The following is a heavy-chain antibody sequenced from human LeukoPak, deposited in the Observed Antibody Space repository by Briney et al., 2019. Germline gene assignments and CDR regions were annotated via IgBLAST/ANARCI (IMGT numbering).Heavy chain of an antibody. D-gene: IGHD3-10*01. CDR1: GYTFINHG. J-gene: IGHJ4*02. V-gene: IGHV1-18*01. CDR2: ISAYNGNA. Sequence: ASVKVSCKASGYTFINHGITWVRQAPGQGLEWMGWISAYNGNADYAQSFQGRVTMTTDTSTSTAYMELRCLRSDDTGVYYCARTPKRFGELYQSADYWGQGSLVTVSS. CDR3: ARTPKRFGELYQSADY.